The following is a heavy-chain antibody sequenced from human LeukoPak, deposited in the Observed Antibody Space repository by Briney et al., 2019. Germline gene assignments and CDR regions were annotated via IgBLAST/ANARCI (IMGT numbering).Heavy chain of an antibody. D-gene: IGHD3-10*01. J-gene: IGHJ4*02. V-gene: IGHV4-39*01. Sequence: SETLSLTCTVSGGSISSSSYYWGWIRQPPGKGLEWIGSIYYSGSTYYNPSLKSRVTISVDTSKNQFSLKLSSVTAADTAVYYCARLPQSTRITMVRGVMWYFDYWDQGTLVTVSS. CDR1: GGSISSSSYY. CDR3: ARLPQSTRITMVRGVMWYFDY. CDR2: IYYSGST.